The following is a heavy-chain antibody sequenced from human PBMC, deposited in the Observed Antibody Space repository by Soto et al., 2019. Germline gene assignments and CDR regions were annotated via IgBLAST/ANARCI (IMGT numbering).Heavy chain of an antibody. CDR2: IRQDGGAQ. V-gene: IGHV3-7*01. J-gene: IGHJ5*02. CDR3: VRGGGGGLFDP. CDR1: GFTFTTYW. Sequence: EEQLVESGGGLAQPGGSLRLSCVASGFTFTTYWMSWVRQAPGKGLEWVANIRQDGGAQYYVDSVKGRFTISRDNAKRSLYLQMMSLTAEDTAIYYCVRGGGGGLFDPWGQGTMVTVSS. D-gene: IGHD2-15*01.